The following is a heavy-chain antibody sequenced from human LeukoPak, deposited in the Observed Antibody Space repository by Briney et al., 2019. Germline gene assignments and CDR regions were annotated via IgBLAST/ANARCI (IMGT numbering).Heavy chain of an antibody. D-gene: IGHD3-3*01. Sequence: GGSLRLSCAASGFTFSSYRMTWVRQAPGKGLEWVANIKQDGSEKYYVDSKKGRFTISRDNAKNSQYLQMNSLRAEDTAVYYCARDAFSRISIFGVVSDAFDIWGQGTMVTVSS. CDR3: ARDAFSRISIFGVVSDAFDI. J-gene: IGHJ3*02. V-gene: IGHV3-7*01. CDR1: GFTFSSYR. CDR2: IKQDGSEK.